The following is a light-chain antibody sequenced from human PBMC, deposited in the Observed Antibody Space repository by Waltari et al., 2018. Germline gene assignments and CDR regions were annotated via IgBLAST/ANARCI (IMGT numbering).Light chain of an antibody. CDR2: GAS. CDR1: QDINTY. J-gene: IGKJ4*01. V-gene: IGKV1-33*01. Sequence: DIQMTQSPSSLSAIVVDRLTITCQASQDINTYLNWYQQKPGNHPKLLVYGASHLETGVPSRFSGSGSGTDFTFTISSLHPEDFATYYCQQYGSLPSTFGGGTKVEIK. CDR3: QQYGSLPST.